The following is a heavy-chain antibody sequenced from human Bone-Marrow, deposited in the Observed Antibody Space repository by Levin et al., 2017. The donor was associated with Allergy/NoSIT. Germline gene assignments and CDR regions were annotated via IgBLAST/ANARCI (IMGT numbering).Heavy chain of an antibody. V-gene: IGHV3-23*01. CDR3: AKEEYCRIAAPERATFYYYGMDV. D-gene: IGHD6-6*01. CDR1: GFTFSSYA. J-gene: IGHJ6*02. Sequence: GESLKISCAASGFTFSSYAMSWVRQAPGKGLEWVSAISGSGGSTYYADSVKGRFTISRDNSKNTLYLQMNSLRAEDTAVYYCAKEEYCRIAAPERATFYYYGMDVWGQGTTVTVSS. CDR2: ISGSGGST.